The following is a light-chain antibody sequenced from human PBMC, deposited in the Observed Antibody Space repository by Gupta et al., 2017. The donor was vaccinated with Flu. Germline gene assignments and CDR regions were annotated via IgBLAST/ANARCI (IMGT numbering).Light chain of an antibody. CDR3: QQDASLPLA. CDR2: SAS. Sequence: PSPSSASVGDRVTITCQASQDINNYLNWYQQKPGKAPKLLIYSASYVETGVPSRFSGSGSGTHFTFTIRPLQPEDTATYYCQQDASLPLAFGGGTKVEIK. J-gene: IGKJ4*01. V-gene: IGKV1-33*01. CDR1: QDINNY.